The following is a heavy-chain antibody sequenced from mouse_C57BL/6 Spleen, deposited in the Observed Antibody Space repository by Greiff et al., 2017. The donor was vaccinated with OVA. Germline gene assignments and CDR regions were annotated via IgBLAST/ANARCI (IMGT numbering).Heavy chain of an antibody. J-gene: IGHJ2*01. CDR2: IDPNSGGT. V-gene: IGHV1-72*01. CDR3: ARRDYGSSYEAFDY. Sequence: QVQLKQPGAELVKPGASVKLSCKASGYTFTSYWMHWVKQRPGRGLEWIGRIDPNSGGTKYNEKFKSKATLTVDKPASTAYMQLSSLTSEDSAVYYCARRDYGSSYEAFDYWGQGTTLTVSS. CDR1: GYTFTSYW. D-gene: IGHD1-1*01.